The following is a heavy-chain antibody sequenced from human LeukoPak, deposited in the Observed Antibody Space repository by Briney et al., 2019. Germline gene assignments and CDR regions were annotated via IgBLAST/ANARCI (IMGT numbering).Heavy chain of an antibody. J-gene: IGHJ4*02. V-gene: IGHV3-30*18. D-gene: IGHD1-26*01. Sequence: GRSLRLSCAASGFTFSSYGMHWVRQAPDWGLEWVAVISYDGSHKYYADSVKGRFTISRDNSKNTLYLQMNSLRAEDTAVYYCAKGIQGSYLLSGSFDYWGQGTLVTVSS. CDR1: GFTFSSYG. CDR2: ISYDGSHK. CDR3: AKGIQGSYLLSGSFDY.